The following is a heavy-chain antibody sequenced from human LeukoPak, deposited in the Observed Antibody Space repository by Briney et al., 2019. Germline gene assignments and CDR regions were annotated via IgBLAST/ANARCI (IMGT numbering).Heavy chain of an antibody. CDR2: IYYSGST. D-gene: IGHD6-19*01. V-gene: IGHV4-39*07. Sequence: SETLSLTCTVSGHSLSNNNYLWGWIRQPPGKGLGRIGNIYYSGSTDDNPSLKSRVNISVDKSKNQFSLKLRSVTAADTAVYSCARGGGGRWLGSYNWFDPWGQGTLVTVSS. CDR1: GHSLSNNNYL. J-gene: IGHJ5*02. CDR3: ARGGGGRWLGSYNWFDP.